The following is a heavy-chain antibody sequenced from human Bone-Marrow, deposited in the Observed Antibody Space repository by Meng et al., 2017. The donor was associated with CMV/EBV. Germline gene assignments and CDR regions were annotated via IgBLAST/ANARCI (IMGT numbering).Heavy chain of an antibody. V-gene: IGHV3-21*01. CDR2: ISSSSSHI. Sequence: GGSLRLSCAASGFTFSSYSMNWVRQAPGKGLEWVSSISSSSSHIYYADSVKGRFTISRDNAKNSLYLQMNSLRAEDTAVYYCARLNDILTGYCDYWGQGTLVTVSS. J-gene: IGHJ4*02. CDR1: GFTFSSYS. D-gene: IGHD3-9*01. CDR3: ARLNDILTGYCDY.